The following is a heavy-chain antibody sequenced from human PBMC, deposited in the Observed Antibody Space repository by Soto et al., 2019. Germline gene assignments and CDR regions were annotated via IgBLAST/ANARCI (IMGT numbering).Heavy chain of an antibody. Sequence: SETLSLTCAVYGGSFSGYYWSWIRQPPGKGLEWIGEINHSGSTNYNPSLKSRVTISVDTSKNQFSLKLSSVTAADTAVYYCARGRGIFDPDYWGQGTLVTVSS. V-gene: IGHV4-34*01. D-gene: IGHD3-3*01. CDR1: GGSFSGYY. CDR2: INHSGST. CDR3: ARGRGIFDPDY. J-gene: IGHJ4*02.